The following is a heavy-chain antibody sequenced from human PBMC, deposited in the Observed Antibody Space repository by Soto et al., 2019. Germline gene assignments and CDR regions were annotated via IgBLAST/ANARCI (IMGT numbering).Heavy chain of an antibody. V-gene: IGHV3-23*01. Sequence: QAGGPLGPSVAAPESPFGGYPMSGVGQAPGKGLEWVSAISGSGGSTYHADSVKGRFTISRDNSKNTLYLQMNSLRAEDTAVYYCAKDPYSSGWPSYFQHWGQGTLVTVSS. CDR2: ISGSGGST. CDR1: ESPFGGYP. CDR3: AKDPYSSGWPSYFQH. D-gene: IGHD6-19*01. J-gene: IGHJ1*01.